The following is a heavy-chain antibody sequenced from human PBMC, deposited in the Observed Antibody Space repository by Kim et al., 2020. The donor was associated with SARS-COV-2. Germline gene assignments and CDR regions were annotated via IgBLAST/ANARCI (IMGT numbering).Heavy chain of an antibody. V-gene: IGHV3-23*01. CDR3: AKDRGFSTTVTTLFDY. CDR1: GFTFSSYA. Sequence: GGSLRLSCAASGFTFSSYAMSWVRQAPGKGLEWVSAISGSGGSTYYADSVKGRFTISRDNSKNTLYLQMNSLRAEDTAVYYCAKDRGFSTTVTTLFDYWGQGTLVTVSS. CDR2: ISGSGGST. D-gene: IGHD4-17*01. J-gene: IGHJ4*02.